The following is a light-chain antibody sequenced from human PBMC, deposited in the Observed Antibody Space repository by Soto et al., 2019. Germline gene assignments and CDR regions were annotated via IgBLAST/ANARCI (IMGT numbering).Light chain of an antibody. CDR1: SEHSRNA. J-gene: IGLJ2*01. CDR2: VDSDGSQ. Sequence: QSVLTQSPSASASLGASVRLTCTLSSEHSRNAIAWHQQQPEKGPRYLMKVDSDGSQSKGDGIPDRFSGSSSGVERYLTISSLHSEDEADYYCQTWGTGIHVFGGGTKLTVL. V-gene: IGLV4-69*01. CDR3: QTWGTGIHV.